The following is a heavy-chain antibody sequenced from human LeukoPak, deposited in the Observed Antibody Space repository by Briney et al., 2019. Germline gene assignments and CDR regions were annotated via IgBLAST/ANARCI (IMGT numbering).Heavy chain of an antibody. CDR3: ARGPNWTGMDV. V-gene: IGHV4-34*01. Sequence: SETLSLTCAVYGGSFSGYYWSWTRRPPGKGLEWIGEINHSGSTNYNPSLKSRVTVSVDTSKNQFSLKLGSVTAADTAVYYCARGPNWTGMDVWGQGTTVTVSS. CDR2: INHSGST. J-gene: IGHJ6*02. D-gene: IGHD1-20*01. CDR1: GGSFSGYY.